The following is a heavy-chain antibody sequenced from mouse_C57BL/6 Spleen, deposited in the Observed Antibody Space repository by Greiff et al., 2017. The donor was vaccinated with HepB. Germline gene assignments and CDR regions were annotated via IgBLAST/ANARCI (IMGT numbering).Heavy chain of an antibody. D-gene: IGHD1-1*01. CDR3: ARYYGSSAYYAMDY. J-gene: IGHJ4*01. Sequence: QVQLQQPGAELVKPGASVKLSCKASGYTFTSYWMHWVKQRPGQGLEWIGMIHPNSGSTNYNEKFKSKATLTVDKSSSTAYMQLSSLTSEDSAVYYGARYYGSSAYYAMDYWGQGTSVTVSS. V-gene: IGHV1-64*01. CDR2: IHPNSGST. CDR1: GYTFTSYW.